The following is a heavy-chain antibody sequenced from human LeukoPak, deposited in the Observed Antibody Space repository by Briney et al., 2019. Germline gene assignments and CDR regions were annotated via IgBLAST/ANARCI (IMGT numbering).Heavy chain of an antibody. CDR2: ISWNSGTI. V-gene: IGHV3-9*01. Sequence: GGSLRLSCAASGFTFDDCAMHWVRQAPGKGLEWVSGISWNSGTIGYADSVKGRFTISRDNAKNSLYLEMNNLRAEDTALYYCTKVPAHGDYVGGPNWYFDLWGRGTLVTVSS. CDR1: GFTFDDCA. CDR3: TKVPAHGDYVGGPNWYFDL. D-gene: IGHD4-17*01. J-gene: IGHJ2*01.